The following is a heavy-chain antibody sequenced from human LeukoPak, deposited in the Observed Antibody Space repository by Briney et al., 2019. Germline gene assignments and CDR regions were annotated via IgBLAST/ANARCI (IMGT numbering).Heavy chain of an antibody. Sequence: TSSETLSLTCAASGYSISSGYYWGWIRQPPGKGLEWIGTIYHNGNTYYNPSLKSRVTISVDTSKNQFSLKLSSVTAADTAVYYCARVRYNYGDSDYWGQGTLVTVSS. CDR2: IYHNGNT. V-gene: IGHV4-38-2*01. CDR3: ARVRYNYGDSDY. J-gene: IGHJ4*02. CDR1: GYSISSGYY. D-gene: IGHD5-18*01.